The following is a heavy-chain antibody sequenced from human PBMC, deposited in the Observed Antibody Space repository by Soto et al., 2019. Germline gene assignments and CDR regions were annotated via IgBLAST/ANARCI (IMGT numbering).Heavy chain of an antibody. CDR2: IYYSGST. CDR3: ARVLGVGRDWFDP. J-gene: IGHJ5*02. D-gene: IGHD3-16*01. V-gene: IGHV4-59*01. CDR1: GGSISGYY. Sequence: QVQLQESGPGLVKPSETLSLTCSVSGGSISGYYWSWIRQPPGKGLEWIGYIYYSGSTNYNPSLKSRVTISVDTSKNQFSRKLSSVTAADTAVYYCARVLGVGRDWFDPWGQGTLVTVSS.